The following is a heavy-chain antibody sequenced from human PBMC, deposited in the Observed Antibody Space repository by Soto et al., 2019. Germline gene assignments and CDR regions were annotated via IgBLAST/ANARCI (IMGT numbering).Heavy chain of an antibody. CDR3: ARRGYSYGYGSYFDY. CDR1: GYSFTSYW. D-gene: IGHD5-18*01. Sequence: PGESLKISCKGSGYSFTSYWIGWVRQMPGKGLEWMGIIYPGDSNTRYSPSFQGQVTISADKSISTAYLQWSSLKASDTAMYYCARRGYSYGYGSYFDYWGQGTLVTVSS. J-gene: IGHJ4*02. CDR2: IYPGDSNT. V-gene: IGHV5-51*01.